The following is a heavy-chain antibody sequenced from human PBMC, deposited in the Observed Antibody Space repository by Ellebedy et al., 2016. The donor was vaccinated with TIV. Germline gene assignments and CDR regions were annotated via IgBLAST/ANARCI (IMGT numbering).Heavy chain of an antibody. J-gene: IGHJ4*02. CDR1: GFTFSFYG. D-gene: IGHD1-1*01. CDR2: IWYDGSNE. CDR3: ARSTRIGTTGAYFDN. Sequence: GESLKISXAASGFTFSFYGMHWVRQAPGEGLEWVAVIWYDGSNEYYADSVKGRFIISRDNSKNTLYLQMNSLRVEDTAVSYCARSTRIGTTGAYFDNWGQGTLVTVSS. V-gene: IGHV3-33*01.